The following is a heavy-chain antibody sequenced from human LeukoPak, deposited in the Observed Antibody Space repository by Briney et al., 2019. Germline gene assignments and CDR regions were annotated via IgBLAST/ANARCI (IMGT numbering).Heavy chain of an antibody. Sequence: GGSLRLSCAASGFTFSSYGMHWVRQAPGRGLEWVAVIWYDGSNKYYADSVKGRFTISRDNSKNTLYLQMNSLRAEDTAVYYCARDLQGYYYGMDVWGQGTTVTVSS. CDR2: IWYDGSNK. CDR3: ARDLQGYYYGMDV. J-gene: IGHJ6*02. CDR1: GFTFSSYG. V-gene: IGHV3-33*01.